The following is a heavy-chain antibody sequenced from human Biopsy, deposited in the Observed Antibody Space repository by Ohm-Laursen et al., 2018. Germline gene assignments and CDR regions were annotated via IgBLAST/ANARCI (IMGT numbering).Heavy chain of an antibody. D-gene: IGHD2-15*01. CDR3: ARVAGSYAYYYGMDV. V-gene: IGHV4-38-2*01. CDR1: GYSVTNDYY. J-gene: IGHJ6*02. Sequence: SDTLSLTCAVSGYSVTNDYYWGWIRQPPGKGLEWIGNIYYDGITYYNPSLKSRVAMSVDTSKNQFSLRLTSVTAADTAVYYCARVAGSYAYYYGMDVWGQGTTVIVSS. CDR2: IYYDGIT.